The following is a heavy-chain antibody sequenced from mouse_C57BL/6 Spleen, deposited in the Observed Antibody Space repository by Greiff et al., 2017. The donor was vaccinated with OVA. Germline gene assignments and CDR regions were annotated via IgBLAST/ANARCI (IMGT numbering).Heavy chain of an antibody. CDR2: ISSGGDYT. Sequence: DVKLVESGEGLVKPGGSLKLSCAASGFTFSSYAMSWVRQTPEKRLEWVAYISSGGDYTYYADTVQGRFTISRDNAKNTLYLQMSSLKSEDTAVYYCTRITTVVEYFDYWGQGTTLTVSS. V-gene: IGHV5-9-1*02. CDR1: GFTFSSYA. CDR3: TRITTVVEYFDY. D-gene: IGHD1-1*01. J-gene: IGHJ2*01.